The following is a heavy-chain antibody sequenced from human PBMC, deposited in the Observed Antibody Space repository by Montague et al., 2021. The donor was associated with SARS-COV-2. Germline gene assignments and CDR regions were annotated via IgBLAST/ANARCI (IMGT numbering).Heavy chain of an antibody. CDR2: IYYSGST. J-gene: IGHJ6*03. Sequence: SETLSLTCTVSGGSISSSSCYWGWIRQPPGKGLEWIGSIYYSGSTYYNPSLKSRVTISVDTSKNQFSLKLSSVTAADTAVYYCARHGKGSDYGILTGYYYYYYMDVWGKGTTVTVSS. CDR1: GGSISSSSCY. V-gene: IGHV4-39*01. D-gene: IGHD3-9*01. CDR3: ARHGKGSDYGILTGYYYYYYMDV.